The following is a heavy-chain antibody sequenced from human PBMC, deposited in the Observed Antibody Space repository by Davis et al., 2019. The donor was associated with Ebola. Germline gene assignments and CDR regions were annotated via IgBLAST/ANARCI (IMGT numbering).Heavy chain of an antibody. CDR3: ARDRYSDGSGYFFEQNH. V-gene: IGHV1-69*13. CDR2: IIPIFGTA. Sequence: SVKLSCKASGGTFSSYAISWVRQAPGQGLEWIGGIIPIFGTANYAQRFQGRVTFTADESTSTAYMELSSLRSEDSAVYYCARDRYSDGSGYFFEQNHWGQGTLVTVSS. CDR1: GGTFSSYA. J-gene: IGHJ5*02. D-gene: IGHD3-22*01.